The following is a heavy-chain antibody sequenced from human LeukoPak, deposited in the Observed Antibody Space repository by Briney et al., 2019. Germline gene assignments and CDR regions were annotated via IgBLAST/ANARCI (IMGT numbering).Heavy chain of an antibody. CDR1: GFTVSSDH. CDR2: IYAGGST. D-gene: IGHD1-26*01. CDR3: VRVLELSLDY. V-gene: IGHV3-53*01. J-gene: IGHJ4*02. Sequence: GGSLRLSCAASGFTVSSDHMCTVRQAPGKGLEWVSVIYAGGSTYYADSVKGRFTISRDNFKNTVFLQMNSLRAQDTAVYYCVRVLELSLDYWGQGTLVTVSS.